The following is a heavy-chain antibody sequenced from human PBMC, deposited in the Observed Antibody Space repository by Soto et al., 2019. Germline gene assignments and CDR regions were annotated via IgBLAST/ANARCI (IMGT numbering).Heavy chain of an antibody. D-gene: IGHD6-19*01. V-gene: IGHV1-3*01. CDR3: AREAVAGISYYFDY. CDR2: INAGNGNT. CDR1: GHTFTSYA. J-gene: IGHJ4*02. Sequence: ASVKVSCKASGHTFTSYAMHWVRQAPGQRLEWMGWINAGNGNTKYSQKFQGRVTITRDTSASTAYMELSSLRSEDTAVYYCAREAVAGISYYFDYWGQGTLVTVSS.